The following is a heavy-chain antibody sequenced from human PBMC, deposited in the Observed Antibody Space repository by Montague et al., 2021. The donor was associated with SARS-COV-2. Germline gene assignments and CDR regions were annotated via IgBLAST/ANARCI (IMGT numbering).Heavy chain of an antibody. Sequence: SETLSLTCAVYGGSFSGSYWSWTRQPPGKGREWIGEINHSGSTNYNPSLKSRVTISVDTSKNQFSLKLSSVTAADTAVYYCARGRTGTTFYYYYYYGMDVWGQGTTVTVSS. V-gene: IGHV4-34*01. CDR3: ARGRTGTTFYYYYYYGMDV. CDR1: GGSFSGSY. CDR2: INHSGST. D-gene: IGHD1-7*01. J-gene: IGHJ6*02.